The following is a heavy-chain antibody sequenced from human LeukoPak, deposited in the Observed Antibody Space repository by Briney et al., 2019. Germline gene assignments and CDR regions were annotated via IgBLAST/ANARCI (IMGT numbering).Heavy chain of an antibody. CDR2: ISSSSSYI. CDR3: ARPRGYSYGYAFDI. J-gene: IGHJ3*02. V-gene: IGHV3-21*01. CDR1: GFTFSSYS. Sequence: GGSLRLSCAASGFTFSSYSMNWVRQAPGKGLEWVSSISSSSSYIYYADSVKGRFTISRDNAKNSLYLQMNSLRAEDTAVYYCARPRGYSYGYAFDIWGQGTMVTVSS. D-gene: IGHD5-18*01.